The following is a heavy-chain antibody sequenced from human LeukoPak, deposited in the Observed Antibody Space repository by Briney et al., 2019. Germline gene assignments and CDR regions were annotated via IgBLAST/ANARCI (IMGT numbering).Heavy chain of an antibody. CDR3: AKDSDYDFWSGYTTRHFDY. CDR1: GFTFSSYA. Sequence: GGSLRLSCAASGFTFSSYAMSWVRQAPGKGLEWVSAISGSGGSTYYADSVKGRFTISRDNSKNTLYLQMNSLGAEDTAVYYCAKDSDYDFWSGYTTRHFDYWGQGTLVTVSS. CDR2: ISGSGGST. J-gene: IGHJ4*02. V-gene: IGHV3-23*01. D-gene: IGHD3-3*01.